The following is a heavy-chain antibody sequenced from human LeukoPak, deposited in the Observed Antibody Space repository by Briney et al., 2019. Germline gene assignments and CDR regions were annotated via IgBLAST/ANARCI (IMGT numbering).Heavy chain of an antibody. D-gene: IGHD2-15*01. CDR1: GFTFSSYA. J-gene: IGHJ3*02. Sequence: GGSLRLSCAASGFTFSSYAMSWVRLAPGKGLEWVSAIGHSGHTTYYADSVKGRFTISRDSSKNTLNLQMNSLRAEDTAVYYCAKTNVRYCSGGSCFDAFDIWGQGTMVTVSS. V-gene: IGHV3-23*01. CDR2: IGHSGHTT. CDR3: AKTNVRYCSGGSCFDAFDI.